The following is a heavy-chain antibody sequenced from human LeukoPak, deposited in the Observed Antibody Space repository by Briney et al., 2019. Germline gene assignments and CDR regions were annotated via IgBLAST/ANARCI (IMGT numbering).Heavy chain of an antibody. D-gene: IGHD1-1*01. CDR3: VRKLTGTTYFDY. CDR2: IHSGGNTI. V-gene: IGHV3-11*04. J-gene: IGHJ4*02. CDR1: GGSISSSSYY. Sequence: PSETLSLTCTVSGGSISSSSYYWGWIRQPPGKGLEWVSYIHSGGNTIYYADSVKGRFTISRDYAKNSLYLQMNNLRAEDTAVYYCVRKLTGTTYFDYWGQGTLVTVSS.